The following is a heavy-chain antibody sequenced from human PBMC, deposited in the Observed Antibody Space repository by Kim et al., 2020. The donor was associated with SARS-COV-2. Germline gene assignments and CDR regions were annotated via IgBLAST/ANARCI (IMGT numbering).Heavy chain of an antibody. D-gene: IGHD5-12*01. V-gene: IGHV3-30*18. CDR2: ISYDGSNK. CDR1: GFTFSSYG. Sequence: GGSLRLSCAASGFTFSSYGMHWVRQAPGKGLEWVAVISYDGSNKYYADSVKGRFTISRDNSKNTLYLQMNSLRAEDTAVYYCAKDPEYSGYGLDAFDIWGQGTMVTVSS. CDR3: AKDPEYSGYGLDAFDI. J-gene: IGHJ3*02.